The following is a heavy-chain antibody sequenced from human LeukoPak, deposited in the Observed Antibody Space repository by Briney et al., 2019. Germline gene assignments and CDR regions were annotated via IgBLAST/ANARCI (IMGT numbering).Heavy chain of an antibody. CDR2: INPNSGGT. J-gene: IGHJ4*02. D-gene: IGHD3-22*01. Sequence: VASVKVSCKASGYTFTSYYMHWVRQAPGQGLEWMGWINPNSGGTNYAQKFQGRVTMTRDTSISTAYMELTRLRSDDTAVYYCARAGYYYDSSGYRRLDYWGQGTLVTVSS. CDR1: GYTFTSYY. V-gene: IGHV1-2*02. CDR3: ARAGYYYDSSGYRRLDY.